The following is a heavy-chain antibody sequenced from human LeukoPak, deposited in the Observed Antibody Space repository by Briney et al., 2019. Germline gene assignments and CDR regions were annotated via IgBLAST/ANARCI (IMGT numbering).Heavy chain of an antibody. V-gene: IGHV1-2*02. CDR1: GYTFTGYY. J-gene: IGHJ3*02. Sequence: GASVKVSCKASGYTFTGYYMHRVRQAPGQGLEWMGWINPNSGGTNYAQKFQGRVTMTRDTSISTAYMELSRLRSDDTAVYYCARTYSSSSLSAFDIWGQGTMVTVSS. CDR2: INPNSGGT. D-gene: IGHD6-6*01. CDR3: ARTYSSSSLSAFDI.